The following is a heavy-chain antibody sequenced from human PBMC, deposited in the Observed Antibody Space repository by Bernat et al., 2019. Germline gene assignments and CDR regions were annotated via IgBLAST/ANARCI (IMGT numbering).Heavy chain of an antibody. V-gene: IGHV1-24*01. CDR3: ATGDYGDYGYFQH. CDR1: GFTFTSSA. Sequence: QLVQSGPEMKKPGTSVKVSCKASGFTFTSSAMQWVRQAPGKGLEWMGGFDPEDGETIYAQKFQGRVTMTEDTSTDTAYMELSSLRSEDTAVYYCATGDYGDYGYFQHWGQGTLVTVSS. CDR2: FDPEDGET. J-gene: IGHJ1*01. D-gene: IGHD4-17*01.